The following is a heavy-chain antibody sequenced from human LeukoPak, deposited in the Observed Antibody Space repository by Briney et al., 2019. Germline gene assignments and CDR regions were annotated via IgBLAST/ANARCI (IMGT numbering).Heavy chain of an antibody. J-gene: IGHJ5*02. V-gene: IGHV1-46*01. CDR3: ARWGEGFDP. D-gene: IGHD3-16*01. CDR1: GYTFTNYY. Sequence: ASVKVSCKASGYTFTNYYMNWVRQAPGQGLEWMGIINPSGGSTSYAQKFQGRVTVTRDTSISTAYMELSRLRSDDTAVYYCARWGEGFDPWGQGTLVTVSS. CDR2: INPSGGST.